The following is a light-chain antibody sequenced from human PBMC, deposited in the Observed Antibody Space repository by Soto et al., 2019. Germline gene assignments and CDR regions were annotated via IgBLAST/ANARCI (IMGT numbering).Light chain of an antibody. Sequence: QSSLTQPASVSGSPGQSITISCTGTSSDVGGYDYVSWYQIHPGKAPKLMVFEVSNRPSGVSYRFPGSKSGNTASLTISGLQAEDEADYFCSSYSISTAYLFGTGTKVTVL. J-gene: IGLJ1*01. CDR1: SSDVGGYDY. CDR3: SSYSISTAYL. CDR2: EVS. V-gene: IGLV2-14*01.